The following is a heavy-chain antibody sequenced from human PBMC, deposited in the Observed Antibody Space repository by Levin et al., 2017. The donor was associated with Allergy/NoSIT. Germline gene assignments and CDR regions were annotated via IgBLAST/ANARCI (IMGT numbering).Heavy chain of an antibody. Sequence: ASVKVSCKVSGYTLTELSMHWVRQAPGKGLEWMGGFDPEDGETIYAQKFQGRVTMTEDTSTDTAYMELSSLRSEDTAVYYCATGGYCSGGSCYYSKDDAFDIWGQGTMVTVSS. CDR3: ATGGYCSGGSCYYSKDDAFDI. CDR1: GYTLTELS. V-gene: IGHV1-24*01. CDR2: FDPEDGET. D-gene: IGHD2-15*01. J-gene: IGHJ3*02.